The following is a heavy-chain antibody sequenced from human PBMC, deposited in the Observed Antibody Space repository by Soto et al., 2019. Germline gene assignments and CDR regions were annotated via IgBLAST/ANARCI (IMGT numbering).Heavy chain of an antibody. D-gene: IGHD2-15*01. V-gene: IGHV1-8*01. CDR2: MNPNSGNT. J-gene: IGHJ6*03. Sequence: ASVKVSCKASGYTFTSYDINWVRQATGQGLEWMGWMNPNSGNTGYAQKFQGRVTMTRNTSISTAYMELGSLRSEDTAVYYCARGVVVVVAATPSGYYYMDVWGKGTTVTVSS. CDR3: ARGVVVVVAATPSGYYYMDV. CDR1: GYTFTSYD.